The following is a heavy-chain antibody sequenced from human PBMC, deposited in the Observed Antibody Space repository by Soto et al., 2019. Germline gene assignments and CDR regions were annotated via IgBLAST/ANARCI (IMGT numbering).Heavy chain of an antibody. V-gene: IGHV1-8*01. CDR2: MNPNSDNT. J-gene: IGHJ4*02. CDR1: GYTFTSYD. D-gene: IGHD3-22*01. CDR3: ERGRTYYYDSSEVDFDY. Sequence: ASVKVSCKASGYTFTSYDINWVRQATGQGLEWMGWMNPNSDNTGYAQKFQGRVTMTRNTSISTAYMELSSLRSEGTAVYYCERGRTYYYDSSEVDFDYWGKGTLVTVAS.